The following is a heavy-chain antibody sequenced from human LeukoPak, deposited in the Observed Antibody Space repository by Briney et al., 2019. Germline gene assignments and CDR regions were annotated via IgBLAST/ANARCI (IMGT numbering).Heavy chain of an antibody. CDR2: IYYSGST. CDR1: GGSISSGDYY. CDR3: ARVGGSLYYFDY. Sequence: SETLSLTCTVSGGSISSGDYYWSWIRQPPGKGLEWIGYIYYSGSTYYNPSLKSRVTISVDTSKNQFSLKLSSVTAADTAVYYCARVGGSLYYFDYWGQGTLVTVSS. V-gene: IGHV4-30-4*01. D-gene: IGHD3-16*01. J-gene: IGHJ4*02.